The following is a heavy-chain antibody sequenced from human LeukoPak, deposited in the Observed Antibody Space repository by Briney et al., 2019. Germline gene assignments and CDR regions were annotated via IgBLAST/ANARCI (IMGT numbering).Heavy chain of an antibody. CDR2: IWHDGSNK. CDR3: AKGTHCDFSEDQGYFDY. D-gene: IGHD3-3*01. V-gene: IGHV3-33*06. J-gene: IGHJ4*02. Sequence: GGSLRLSCAASGFTFSRYGMHWVRQAPGKGLEWVAVIWHDGSNKYYADSVKGRFTISRDNSKNTLYLQMNSLRAEDTAVYYCAKGTHCDFSEDQGYFDYWGQGTLVTVSS. CDR1: GFTFSRYG.